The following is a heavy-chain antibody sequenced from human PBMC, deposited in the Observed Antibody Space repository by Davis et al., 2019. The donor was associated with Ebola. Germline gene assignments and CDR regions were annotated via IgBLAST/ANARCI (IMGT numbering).Heavy chain of an antibody. V-gene: IGHV3-48*04. Sequence: GESLKISCAASGFTFSSYSMNWVRQAPGKGLEWVSYISSSSSTIYYADSVKGRFTISRDNAKNTLYLQMNSLRAEDTAVYYCARTTFGGVIASWGQGTLVTVSS. CDR3: ARTTFGGVIAS. D-gene: IGHD3-16*02. J-gene: IGHJ4*02. CDR1: GFTFSSYS. CDR2: ISSSSSTI.